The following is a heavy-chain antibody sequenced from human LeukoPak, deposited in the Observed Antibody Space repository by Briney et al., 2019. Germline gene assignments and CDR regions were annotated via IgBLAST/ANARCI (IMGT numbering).Heavy chain of an antibody. CDR1: GFTFSSHW. CDR3: ARRNQDLDY. V-gene: IGHV3-74*01. Sequence: PGGSLGLSCAASGFTFSSHWMHWVRQAPGKGLVWVSRINSDGSDTDYADSVKGRFTVSRDNARNTLYLQMNSLRAEDTAVYYCARRNQDLDYWGQGTLVTVSS. D-gene: IGHD1-14*01. CDR2: INSDGSDT. J-gene: IGHJ4*02.